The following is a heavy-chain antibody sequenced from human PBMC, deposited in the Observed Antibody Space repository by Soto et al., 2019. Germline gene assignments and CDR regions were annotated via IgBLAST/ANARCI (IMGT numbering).Heavy chain of an antibody. J-gene: IGHJ4*02. CDR3: ARLGDRFIDY. CDR1: EVTFSNYW. Sequence: GGSLRLSCAASEVTFSNYWMHWVRQAPGKGLVWVSRINSDGSSTSYADSVKGRFTISRDNAKNTLYLQMNSLRAEDTAVYYCARLGDRFIDYWGQGTLVTVSS. D-gene: IGHD2-21*02. V-gene: IGHV3-74*01. CDR2: INSDGSST.